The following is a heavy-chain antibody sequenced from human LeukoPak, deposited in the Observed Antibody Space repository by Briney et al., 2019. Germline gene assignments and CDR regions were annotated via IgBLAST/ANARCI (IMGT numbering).Heavy chain of an antibody. V-gene: IGHV3-53*01. D-gene: IGHD6-13*01. CDR1: GFTVSSNY. J-gene: IGHJ4*02. CDR3: ARRAAAGHYYFDY. CDR2: IYSGGST. Sequence: GGSLRLSCAASGFTVSSNYMSWVRQAPGKGLEWVSVIYSGGSTYYADSVKGRFTISRDNSKNTLYLQMNSLRAEDTAVYYCARRAAAGHYYFDYWGQGTLVTVSS.